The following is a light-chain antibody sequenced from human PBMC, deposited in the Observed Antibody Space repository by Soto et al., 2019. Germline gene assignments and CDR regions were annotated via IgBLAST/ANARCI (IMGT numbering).Light chain of an antibody. J-gene: IGLJ3*02. CDR3: SSYAGSTFWV. CDR1: GPDVGGYNY. V-gene: IGLV2-14*01. CDR2: EVS. Sequence: QSALTQPASVSGSPGQSITLSCTGSGPDVGGYNYVSWYQQYPGEAPKLLIFEVSNRPSGVSDRFSASKSGNTASLIISGLQAEDEAVYYFSSYAGSTFWVFGGGTKVTVL.